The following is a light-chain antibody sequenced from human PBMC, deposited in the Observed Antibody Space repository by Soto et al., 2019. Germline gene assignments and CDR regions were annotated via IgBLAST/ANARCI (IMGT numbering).Light chain of an antibody. CDR3: GTWDSSLSAVV. CDR2: EVT. CDR1: NSDVGAYNY. J-gene: IGLJ2*01. V-gene: IGLV2-14*01. Sequence: QSALTQPASVSGSPGQSITISCTGTNSDVGAYNYVSWYQHNPGKAPKLLIYEVTNRPSGISNRFSGSKSGNTASLTISGLQPEDEANYYCGTWDSSLSAVVFGGGTKLTVL.